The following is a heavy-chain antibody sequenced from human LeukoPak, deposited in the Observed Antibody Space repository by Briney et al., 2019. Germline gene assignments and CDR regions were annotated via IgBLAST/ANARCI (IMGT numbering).Heavy chain of an antibody. CDR1: GASIASQY. J-gene: IGHJ4*02. CDR2: SYYSGST. D-gene: IGHD3-10*01. Sequence: PSETLSLTCTVSGASIASQYWTWIRQSPGKGLEGVAYSYYSGSTNYNPSLKSRVTPSLHTSKSQFSLRLTSETAADTAVYFCARWFGSGSDNYFDWWGQGTLVTVSS. V-gene: IGHV4-59*11. CDR3: ARWFGSGSDNYFDW.